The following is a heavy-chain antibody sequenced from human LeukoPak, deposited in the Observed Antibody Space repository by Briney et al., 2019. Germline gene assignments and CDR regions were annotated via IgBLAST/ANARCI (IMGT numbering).Heavy chain of an antibody. V-gene: IGHV4-39*07. CDR3: ARTDHDVLS. D-gene: IGHD3-9*01. J-gene: IGHJ5*02. CDR1: GASINNSSYY. Sequence: SETLSLTCTVSGASINNSSYYWGWIRQPPGKGLEWIGTIYYSGSTYYSPSLPSRVTISVDTSKNHFSLNLSSVTAADTAVYYCARTDHDVLSWGQGTLVTVSS. CDR2: IYYSGST.